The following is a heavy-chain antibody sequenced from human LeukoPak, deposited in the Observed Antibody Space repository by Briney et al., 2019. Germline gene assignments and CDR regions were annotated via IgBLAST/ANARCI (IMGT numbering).Heavy chain of an antibody. CDR2: IIPISGTT. CDR3: ARKLRLGGNWFDP. V-gene: IGHV1-69*13. J-gene: IGHJ5*02. Sequence: APVKVSCKTSGGTFTSYAITWVRKAPGQGLEWMGKIIPISGTTNYAQKFQGRVTFTADESTSTAYMELSSLRSEDTALYYCARKLRLGGNWFDPWGQGTLVTVSS. D-gene: IGHD1-26*01. CDR1: GGTFTSYA.